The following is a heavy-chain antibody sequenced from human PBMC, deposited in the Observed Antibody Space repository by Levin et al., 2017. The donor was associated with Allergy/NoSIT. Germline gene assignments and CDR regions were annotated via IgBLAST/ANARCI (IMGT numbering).Heavy chain of an antibody. CDR1: GYTFTGYY. V-gene: IGHV1-2*02. D-gene: IGHD3-22*01. Sequence: GASVKVSCKASGYTFTGYYMHWVRQAPGQGLEWMGWINPNSGGTNYAQKFQGRVTMTRDTSISTAYMELSRLRSDDTAVYYCAREVRGYYYDSSGYPAGWFQHWGQGTLVTVSS. J-gene: IGHJ1*01. CDR2: INPNSGGT. CDR3: AREVRGYYYDSSGYPAGWFQH.